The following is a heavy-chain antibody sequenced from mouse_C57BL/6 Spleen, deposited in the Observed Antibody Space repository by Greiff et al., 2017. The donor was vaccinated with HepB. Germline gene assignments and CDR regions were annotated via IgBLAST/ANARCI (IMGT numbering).Heavy chain of an antibody. V-gene: IGHV5-4*03. Sequence: EVKLVESGGGLVKPGGSLKLSCAASGFTFSSYAMSWVRQTPEKRLEWVATISDGGSYTYYPDNVKGRFTISRDNAKNNLYLQMSHLKSEDTAMYYCARVRGGAMDYWGQGTSVTVSS. CDR1: GFTFSSYA. CDR3: ARVRGGAMDY. CDR2: ISDGGSYT. J-gene: IGHJ4*01.